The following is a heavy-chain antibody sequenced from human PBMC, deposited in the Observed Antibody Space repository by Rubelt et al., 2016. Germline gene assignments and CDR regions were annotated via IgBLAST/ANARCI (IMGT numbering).Heavy chain of an antibody. CDR1: GYTFTSYD. J-gene: IGHJ3*02. CDR2: MNPNSGNT. Sequence: QVQLVQSGAEVKKPGASVKVSCKASGYTFTSYDINWVRQATGQGLEWMGWMNPNSGNTGYAQKFQGRVTMTRNTSISTAYMELSSLRAEDTAVYYCARRDGYNWDDAFDIWGQGTMVTVSS. D-gene: IGHD5-24*01. CDR3: ARRDGYNWDDAFDI. V-gene: IGHV1-8*01.